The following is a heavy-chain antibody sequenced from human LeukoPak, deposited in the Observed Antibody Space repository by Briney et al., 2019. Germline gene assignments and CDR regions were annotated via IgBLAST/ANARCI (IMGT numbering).Heavy chain of an antibody. D-gene: IGHD2-2*01. J-gene: IGHJ6*03. CDR1: LFTFINYV. Sequence: GSLRHSPVHPLFTFINYVMSSVPHALGEGLERGSAISGSGGRTYYAKSVKGRFIIFRDTSKSKLFLQMNSLRAEDTAVYYCAKSSTSSGSYYYYYYYMDVWGKGTTVRVSS. CDR2: ISGSGGRT. V-gene: IGHV3-23*01. CDR3: AKSSTSSGSYYYYYYYMDV.